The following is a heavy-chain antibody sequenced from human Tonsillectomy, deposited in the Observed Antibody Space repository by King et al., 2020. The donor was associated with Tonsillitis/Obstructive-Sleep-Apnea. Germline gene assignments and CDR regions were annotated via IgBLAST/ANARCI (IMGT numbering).Heavy chain of an antibody. V-gene: IGHV3-15*01. CDR1: GFPFSNAW. CDR3: TTAEGYYYYYMDV. Sequence: VPLVASGGGLVPPGGSLSLSCAASGFPFSNAWMRWVRPAPGPGLEWVGRIKRKTDGGPTDYAAPVKGRFPISRDDSKNTLYLQMNSLKTEDTAVYYCTTAEGYYYYYMDVWGKGTTVTVSS. J-gene: IGHJ6*03. CDR2: IKRKTDGGPT.